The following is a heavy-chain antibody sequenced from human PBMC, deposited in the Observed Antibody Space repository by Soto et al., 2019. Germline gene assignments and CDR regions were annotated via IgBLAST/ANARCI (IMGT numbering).Heavy chain of an antibody. Sequence: QVQLVESGGGVVQPGRSLRLSCAASGFTFSSYGMHWVRQAPDKGLEWVAVISYDGSNKYYADSVKGRFTISRDNSKNTLYLQMNSLRAEDTAVYYCAKGYSSSWSIDYWGQGTLVTVSS. CDR1: GFTFSSYG. D-gene: IGHD6-13*01. CDR3: AKGYSSSWSIDY. J-gene: IGHJ4*02. CDR2: ISYDGSNK. V-gene: IGHV3-30*18.